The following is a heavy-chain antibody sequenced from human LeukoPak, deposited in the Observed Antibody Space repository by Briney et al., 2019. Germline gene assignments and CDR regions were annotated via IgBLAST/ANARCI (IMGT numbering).Heavy chain of an antibody. CDR3: ARDSSGWYRYFDY. D-gene: IGHD6-19*01. V-gene: IGHV4-4*07. CDR2: IYTSGST. J-gene: IGHJ4*02. CDR1: GGSISSYY. Sequence: SEPLSLTCTVSGGSISSYYWSWIRQPAGKGVEWIGRIYTSGSTNYNTSLKSRVTMSVDTSKNQFSLKLSSVTAADTAVYYCARDSSGWYRYFDYRGQGTLVTVSS.